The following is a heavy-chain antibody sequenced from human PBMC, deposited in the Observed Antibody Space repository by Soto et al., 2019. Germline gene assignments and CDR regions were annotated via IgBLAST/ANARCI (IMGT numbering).Heavy chain of an antibody. CDR1: GYTFTSYG. V-gene: IGHV1-18*01. Sequence: QVQLVQSGAEVKKPGASVKVSCKASGYTFTSYGISWVRQAPGQGLEWMGWISAYNGNTNYAQKLQGRVTMTTDTSTSTAYRELRSLRPDDTAVYYCARDSQVGSLLDAFDVWGQGTMVTVSS. D-gene: IGHD2-15*01. J-gene: IGHJ3*01. CDR2: ISAYNGNT. CDR3: ARDSQVGSLLDAFDV.